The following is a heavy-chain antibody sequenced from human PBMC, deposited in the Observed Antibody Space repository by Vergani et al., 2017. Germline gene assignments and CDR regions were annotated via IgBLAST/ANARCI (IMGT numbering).Heavy chain of an antibody. Sequence: QVQLVQSGAEVKKPGSSVKVSCKASGGTFSSYAISWVRQAPGQGLEWMGRIIPILGIANYAQKFQGRVTITADKSTSTAYMELSSLISEDTAVYYCARELITMVRGRLNSGLDYWGQGTLVTVSS. CDR3: ARELITMVRGRLNSGLDY. D-gene: IGHD3-10*01. CDR1: GGTFSSYA. V-gene: IGHV1-69*04. CDR2: IIPILGIA. J-gene: IGHJ4*02.